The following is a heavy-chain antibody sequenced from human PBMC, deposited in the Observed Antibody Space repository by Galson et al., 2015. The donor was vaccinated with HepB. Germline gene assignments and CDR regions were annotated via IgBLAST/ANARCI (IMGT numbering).Heavy chain of an antibody. CDR3: AKDGPALGSSWSMVGYYGMDV. CDR2: ISGSGGST. CDR1: GFTFSSYA. D-gene: IGHD6-13*01. J-gene: IGHJ6*02. Sequence: SLRLSCAASGFTFSSYAMSWVRQAPGKGLEWVSAISGSGGSTYYADSVKGRFTISRDNSKNTLYLQMNSLRAEDTAVYYCAKDGPALGSSWSMVGYYGMDVWGQGTTVTVSS. V-gene: IGHV3-23*01.